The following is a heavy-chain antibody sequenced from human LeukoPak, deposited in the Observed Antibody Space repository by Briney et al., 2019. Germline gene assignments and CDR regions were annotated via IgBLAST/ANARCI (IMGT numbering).Heavy chain of an antibody. CDR1: GIPFNNYG. Sequence: GGSLKLSCAASGIPFNNYGMHWVRQAPGKGLEWVAVISYDGSNKYYADSVKGRFTISRDNSKSTLYLQMNSLRAEDTAVYYCAVSSGYYYSRFDYWGQGTLVTVSS. CDR3: AVSSGYYYSRFDY. D-gene: IGHD3-22*01. CDR2: ISYDGSNK. V-gene: IGHV3-30*03. J-gene: IGHJ4*02.